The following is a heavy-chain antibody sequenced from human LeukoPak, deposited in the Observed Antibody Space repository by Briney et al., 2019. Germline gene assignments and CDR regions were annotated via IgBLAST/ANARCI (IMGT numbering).Heavy chain of an antibody. CDR1: GYTFSNFA. J-gene: IGHJ4*02. CDR2: IGNGGTT. D-gene: IGHD1-26*01. Sequence: PGGSLRLSCAASGYTFSNFAIGWVRQAPGKGLEWVSSIGNGGTTYYAGSVKGRFSISRDNSKNTLSLQVKSLRAEDTAVYYCAKMRGHPREAYYFDSWGQGALVTVSS. V-gene: IGHV3-23*01. CDR3: AKMRGHPREAYYFDS.